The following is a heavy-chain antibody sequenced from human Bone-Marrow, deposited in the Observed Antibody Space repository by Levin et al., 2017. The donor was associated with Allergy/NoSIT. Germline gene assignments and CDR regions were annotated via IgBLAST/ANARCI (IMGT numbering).Heavy chain of an antibody. J-gene: IGHJ5*02. CDR3: VCRMLAGLPT. Sequence: PGGSLRLSCAASGLTYSDYYMNWIRQAPGKGLEWVSYIGISSTSIYYADSVKGRFTISRDNAKNSLYLQMNSLRAEDTAVYYCVCRMLAGLPTWGQGTLVTVSS. CDR1: GLTYSDYY. V-gene: IGHV3-11*01. D-gene: IGHD2-8*01. CDR2: IGISSTSI.